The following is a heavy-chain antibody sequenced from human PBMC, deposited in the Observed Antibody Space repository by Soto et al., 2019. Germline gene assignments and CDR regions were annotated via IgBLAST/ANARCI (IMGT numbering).Heavy chain of an antibody. CDR2: IYYSGST. CDR3: ARCITMVRGVRYFDY. J-gene: IGHJ4*02. D-gene: IGHD3-10*01. CDR1: GVSISSYY. Sequence: SETLSLTCTVSGVSISSYYWSWIRQPPGKGLEWIGYIYYSGSTNYNPSLKSRVTISVDTSKNQFSLKLSSVTAADTAVYYCARCITMVRGVRYFDYWGQGTLVTVSS. V-gene: IGHV4-59*01.